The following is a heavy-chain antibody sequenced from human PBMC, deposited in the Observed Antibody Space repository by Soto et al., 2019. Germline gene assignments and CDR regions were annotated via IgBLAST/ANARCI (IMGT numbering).Heavy chain of an antibody. CDR2: IYPGDSDT. Sequence: PGESLKISCKGSGYSFTSYWIGWVRQMPEKGLEWMGIIYPGDSDTRYSPSFQGQVTISADKSISTAYLQWSSLKASDTAMYYCARHCSGGSCYFGRYYYYGMDVWGQGTTVTVSS. CDR3: ARHCSGGSCYFGRYYYYGMDV. J-gene: IGHJ6*02. D-gene: IGHD2-15*01. CDR1: GYSFTSYW. V-gene: IGHV5-51*01.